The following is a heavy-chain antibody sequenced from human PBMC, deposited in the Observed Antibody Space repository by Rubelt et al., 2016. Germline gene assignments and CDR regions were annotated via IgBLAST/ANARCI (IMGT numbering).Heavy chain of an antibody. CDR2: INSDGSDK. Sequence: GGGLAQPGGSLRLSCAASRFIYWMTWIRQAPGKGLEWVAIINSDGSDKQYVDSVKGRFTISRDNIKNSLYLQMNSLRAEDTATYFCAGGTGWIFDLWGRGTLVTVSS. D-gene: IGHD6-19*01. V-gene: IGHV3-7*04. CDR1: RFIYW. CDR3: AGGTGWIFDL. J-gene: IGHJ2*01.